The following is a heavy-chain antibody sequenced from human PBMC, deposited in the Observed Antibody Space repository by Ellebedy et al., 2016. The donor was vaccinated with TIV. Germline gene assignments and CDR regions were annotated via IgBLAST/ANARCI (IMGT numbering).Heavy chain of an antibody. CDR2: ISGSGGST. CDR3: ANKGWSWG. Sequence: GESLKISXAASGFTVSSNYMSWVRQAPGKGLEWVSAISGSGGSTYYADSVKGRFTISRDNSKNTLYLQMNSLRAEDTAVYYCANKGWSWGWGQGTLVTVSS. V-gene: IGHV3-23*01. CDR1: GFTVSSNY. J-gene: IGHJ4*02. D-gene: IGHD1-26*01.